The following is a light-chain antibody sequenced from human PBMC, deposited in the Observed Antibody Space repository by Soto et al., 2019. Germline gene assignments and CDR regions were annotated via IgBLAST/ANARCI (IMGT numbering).Light chain of an antibody. V-gene: IGKV3-20*01. CDR2: GAS. CDR1: QSVYSSY. J-gene: IGKJ5*01. CDR3: QQYGSSPPIT. Sequence: EIVMTQSPATLSVSPWERATLSCRASQSVYSSYLAWYQQKPGQAPRLLIYGASSRATGIPDRFSGSGSGRDFSLTINRLEPEDSAVYYCQQYGSSPPITFGQGTRLEIK.